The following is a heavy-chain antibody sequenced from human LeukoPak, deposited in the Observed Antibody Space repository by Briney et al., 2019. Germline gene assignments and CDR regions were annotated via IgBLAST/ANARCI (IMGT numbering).Heavy chain of an antibody. Sequence: GASVKVSCKASGYTFTGYYMHWVRQAPGQGLEWMGWINPNSGGTNYAQKFQGRVTITADKSTSTAYMELSSLRSEDTAVYYCARTVCSGGSCYFSPQHMFDYWGQGTLVTVSS. V-gene: IGHV1-2*02. D-gene: IGHD2-15*01. CDR2: INPNSGGT. CDR1: GYTFTGYY. J-gene: IGHJ4*02. CDR3: ARTVCSGGSCYFSPQHMFDY.